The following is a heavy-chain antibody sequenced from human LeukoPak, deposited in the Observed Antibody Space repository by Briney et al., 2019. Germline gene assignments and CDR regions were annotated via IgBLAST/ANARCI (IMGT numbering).Heavy chain of an antibody. CDR1: GYTFTGYY. CDR3: ARDSWAARPEYYFDY. D-gene: IGHD6-6*01. CDR2: INPNSGGT. J-gene: IGHJ4*02. Sequence: ASVKVSCKASGYTFTGYYMHWVRQAPGQGLEWMGRINPNSGGTNYAQKFQGRVTMTRDTSISTAYMELSRLRSDDTAVYYCARDSWAARPEYYFDYWGQGTLVTVSS. V-gene: IGHV1-2*06.